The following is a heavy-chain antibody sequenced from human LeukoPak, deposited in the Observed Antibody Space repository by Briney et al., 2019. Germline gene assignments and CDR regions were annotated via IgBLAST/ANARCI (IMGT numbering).Heavy chain of an antibody. CDR1: GFTFSSYA. Sequence: PGGSLRLSCAASGFTFSSYAMHWVRQAPGKGLEWVAVISYDGSNKYYADSVKGRFTISRDNSKNTLYLQMNSLRAEDTAVYYCASSGSNHLSVDDAFDIWGQGTMVTVSS. CDR3: ASSGSNHLSVDDAFDI. CDR2: ISYDGSNK. J-gene: IGHJ3*02. D-gene: IGHD1-14*01. V-gene: IGHV3-30-3*01.